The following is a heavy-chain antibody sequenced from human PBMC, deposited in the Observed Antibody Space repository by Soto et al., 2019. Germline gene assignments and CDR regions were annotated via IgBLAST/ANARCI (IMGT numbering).Heavy chain of an antibody. J-gene: IGHJ6*02. CDR1: GYTLTELS. V-gene: IGHV1-24*01. Sequence: QVQLVQSGAEVKKPGASVKVSCKVSGYTLTELSMHWVRQAPGKGLEWMGGFDPEDGETIYAQKFQGRVTMTEDTSTDTAYMELSSLRSEDTAVYYCATAGLYDSSGYYYYGMDVWGQGTTVTVSS. D-gene: IGHD3-22*01. CDR3: ATAGLYDSSGYYYYGMDV. CDR2: FDPEDGET.